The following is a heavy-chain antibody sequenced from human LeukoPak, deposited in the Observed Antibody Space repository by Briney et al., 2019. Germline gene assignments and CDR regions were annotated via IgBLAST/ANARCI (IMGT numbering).Heavy chain of an antibody. CDR2: ISSSSSYM. J-gene: IGHJ5*02. CDR1: GFTFSDYS. D-gene: IGHD3-10*01. Sequence: GGSLRLSCAASGFTFSDYSMNWVRQAPGEGLEWVSSISSSSSYMYYADSVKGRFTISRDNAKNSLYLQMNSLRAEDTAVYYCARRNLRSGSSPGFDPWGQGTPVTVSS. V-gene: IGHV3-21*01. CDR3: ARRNLRSGSSPGFDP.